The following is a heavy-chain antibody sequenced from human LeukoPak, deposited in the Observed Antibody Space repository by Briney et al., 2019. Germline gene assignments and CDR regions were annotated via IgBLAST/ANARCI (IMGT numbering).Heavy chain of an antibody. D-gene: IGHD4-17*01. CDR1: GGSISSGGYY. J-gene: IGHJ4*02. V-gene: IGHV4-31*03. CDR3: ARDFYGGNVDY. CDR2: IYYSGST. Sequence: SETLSLTCTVSGGSISSGGYYWSWIRQHPGKGLEWIGYIYYSGSTYYNPSLKSRVTISVDTSKNQFSLKLSSVTAADTAVYYCARDFYGGNVDYWGQGTLVTVSS.